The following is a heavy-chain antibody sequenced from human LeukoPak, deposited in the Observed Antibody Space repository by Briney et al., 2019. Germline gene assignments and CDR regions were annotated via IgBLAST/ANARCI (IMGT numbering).Heavy chain of an antibody. J-gene: IGHJ4*02. CDR2: INHSGST. D-gene: IGHD7-27*01. V-gene: IGHV4-34*01. CDR3: GSGDNWGEY. Sequence: SETLSLTCVVYGDSFSGYYWAWMRQPPGKGLEWIGEINHSGSTYYNPSLTSRVTISVDTSKNQFSLKLTSVTAADTAVYYCGSGDNWGEYWGQGTLVTVSS. CDR1: GDSFSGYY.